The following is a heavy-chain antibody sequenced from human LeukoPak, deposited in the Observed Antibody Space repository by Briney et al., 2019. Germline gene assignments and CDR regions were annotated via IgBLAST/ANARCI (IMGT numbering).Heavy chain of an antibody. V-gene: IGHV4-30-2*01. J-gene: IGHJ3*02. CDR2: IYHSGST. D-gene: IGHD3-10*01. CDR3: ARDLVYYAFDI. CDR1: GGSISSGGYY. Sequence: SQTLSLTCTVSGGSISSGGYYWSWIRQPPGKGLEWIGYIYHSGSTYYNPSLKSRVTISVDRSKNQFSLKLSSVTAADTAVYYCARDLVYYAFDIWGQGTMVTVSS.